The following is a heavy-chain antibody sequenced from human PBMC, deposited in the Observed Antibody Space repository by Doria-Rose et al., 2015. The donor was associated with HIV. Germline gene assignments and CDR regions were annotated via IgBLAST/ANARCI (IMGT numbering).Heavy chain of an antibody. CDR2: IFSDDVR. Sequence: QITLKESGPVLVKPTETLTLTCTVSGVSLSSPGMGVSWIRQPPGKALEWLANIFSDDVRSYKPSLKSSLTISRGTSKSQVVRTMTDMDPVDTATYYCARIKSSRWYHKYYFDFWGQGTLVIVSA. D-gene: IGHD6-13*01. J-gene: IGHJ4*02. V-gene: IGHV2-26*01. CDR1: GVSLSSPGMG. CDR3: ARIKSSRWYHKYYFDF.